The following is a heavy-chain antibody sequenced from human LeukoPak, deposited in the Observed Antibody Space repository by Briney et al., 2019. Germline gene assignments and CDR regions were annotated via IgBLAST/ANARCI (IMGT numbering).Heavy chain of an antibody. D-gene: IGHD3-10*01. V-gene: IGHV3-23*01. Sequence: GGSLRLSCAASGFTFSSYAMSWVRQAPGKGLEWVSAISGSGGSTYYADSVKGRFTISRDNSKNTLYLQMNSLRAEDTAVYYCAKDAVRGSGRINWFDSWGQGTLVTVSS. CDR3: AKDAVRGSGRINWFDS. CDR2: ISGSGGST. CDR1: GFTFSSYA. J-gene: IGHJ5*01.